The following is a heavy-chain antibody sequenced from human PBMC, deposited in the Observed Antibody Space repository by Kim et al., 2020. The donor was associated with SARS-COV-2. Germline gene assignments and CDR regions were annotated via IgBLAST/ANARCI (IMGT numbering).Heavy chain of an antibody. J-gene: IGHJ6*02. CDR3: ARGATRMATNIDVGDYYYGMDA. CDR2: IYSGGST. CDR1: GFTVSSNY. Sequence: GGSLRLSCAASGFTVSSNYMSWVRQAPGKGLEWVSVIYSGGSTYYAASVKSGFTISRDNSKNTLYLQMNSLRAEDTAVYYCARGATRMATNIDVGDYYYGMDAWGHGTTVTVSS. V-gene: IGHV3-53*01. D-gene: IGHD5-12*01.